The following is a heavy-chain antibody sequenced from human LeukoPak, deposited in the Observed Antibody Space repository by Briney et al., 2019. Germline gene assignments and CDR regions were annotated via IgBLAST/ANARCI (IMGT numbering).Heavy chain of an antibody. CDR3: ARDDYYDSSGYYYKGIDY. CDR1: GGSISSSSYY. D-gene: IGHD3-22*01. CDR2: IYYSGST. J-gene: IGHJ4*02. Sequence: SETLSLTCAVSGGSISSSSYYWGWIRQPPGKGLEWIGSIYYSGSTYYNPSLKSRVTISVDTSKNQFSLKLSSVTAADTAVYYCARDDYYDSSGYYYKGIDYWGQGTLVTVSS. V-gene: IGHV4-39*07.